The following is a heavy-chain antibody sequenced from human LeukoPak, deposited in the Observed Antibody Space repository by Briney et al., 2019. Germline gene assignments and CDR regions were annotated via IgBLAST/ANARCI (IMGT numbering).Heavy chain of an antibody. CDR3: ARRSLGYCSSTSCYDNWFDP. J-gene: IGHJ5*02. CDR1: GGSISSYY. V-gene: IGHV4-59*08. CDR2: IYYSGST. D-gene: IGHD2-2*01. Sequence: SETLSLTCTVSGGSISSYYWSWIRQPPGKGLEWIGYIYYSGSTNYNPSLKSRVTISVDTSKNQFSLKLSSVTAADTAVYHCARRSLGYCSSTSCYDNWFDPWGQGTLVTVSS.